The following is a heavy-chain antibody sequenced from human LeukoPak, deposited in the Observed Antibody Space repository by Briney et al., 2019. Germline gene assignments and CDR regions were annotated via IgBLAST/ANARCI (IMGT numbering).Heavy chain of an antibody. J-gene: IGHJ3*02. V-gene: IGHV7-4-1*02. D-gene: IGHD3-22*01. Sequence: GASVKVSCKASGYTFTSYAMNWVRQAPGQGLEWMGWININTGNPTYAQGFTGRFVFSLDTSVSTAYLQISSLKAEDTAVYYCARQDTPIVVIPDAFDIWGQGTMVTVSS. CDR2: ININTGNP. CDR3: ARQDTPIVVIPDAFDI. CDR1: GYTFTSYA.